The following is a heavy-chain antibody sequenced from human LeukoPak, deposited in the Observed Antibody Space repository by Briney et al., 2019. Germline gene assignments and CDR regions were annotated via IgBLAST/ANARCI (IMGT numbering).Heavy chain of an antibody. CDR2: IKSKSDGGTT. D-gene: IGHD4-17*01. J-gene: IGHJ4*02. CDR1: GFNFNNAW. Sequence: GGSLRLSCAAAGFNFNNAWMNWVRQAPGKGLEWVGRIKSKSDGGTTDNAAPVKGRFTISKDDSKNTLYLQMNSLKTEDTGIYYCTTGTLTSDYWGQGTLVTVSS. V-gene: IGHV3-15*01. CDR3: TTGTLTSDY.